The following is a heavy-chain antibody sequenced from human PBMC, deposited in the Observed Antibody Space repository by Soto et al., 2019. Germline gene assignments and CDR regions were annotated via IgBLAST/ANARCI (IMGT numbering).Heavy chain of an antibody. CDR1: GYPFTSYG. CDR2: ISAYNGNT. D-gene: IGHD3-16*02. J-gene: IGHJ3*02. V-gene: IGHV1-18*01. CDR3: ARDHAPPIMITGGGFTVPGDFGI. Sequence: ASVQVSCKASGYPFTSYGISWVRQAPGQGPEWMGWISAYNGNTNYAQKLQGRVTMTTDTSTSTAYMELRSLRSGDTAVYYCARDHAPPIMITGGGFTVPGDFGIWGQGTMVTVAS.